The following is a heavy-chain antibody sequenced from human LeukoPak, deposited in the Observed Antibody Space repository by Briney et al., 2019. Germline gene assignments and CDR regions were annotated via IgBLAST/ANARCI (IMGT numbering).Heavy chain of an antibody. CDR3: ARDRECSGGSCYLYWYFDL. D-gene: IGHD2-15*01. CDR1: GGSISSYY. CDR2: IYYSGST. J-gene: IGHJ2*01. Sequence: SETLSLTCTVSGGSISSYYWSWIRQPPGKGLEWIGYIYYSGSTNYNPSLKSRVTISVDTSKNQFSLKLSSVTAADTAVYYCARDRECSGGSCYLYWYFDLWGRGTLVTVSS. V-gene: IGHV4-59*01.